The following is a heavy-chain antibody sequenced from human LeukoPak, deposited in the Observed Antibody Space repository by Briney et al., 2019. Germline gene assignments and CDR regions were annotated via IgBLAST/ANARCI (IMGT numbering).Heavy chain of an antibody. Sequence: ASVKVSCKASGGTFSSYAISWVRQAPGQGLEWMGGIIPIFGTANYAQKFQGRVTMTRDTSISTAYMELSRLRSDDTAVYYCARQVDYYYYYMDVWGKGTTVTVSS. CDR1: GGTFSSYA. CDR3: ARQVDYYYYYMDV. J-gene: IGHJ6*03. CDR2: IIPIFGTA. V-gene: IGHV1-69*05.